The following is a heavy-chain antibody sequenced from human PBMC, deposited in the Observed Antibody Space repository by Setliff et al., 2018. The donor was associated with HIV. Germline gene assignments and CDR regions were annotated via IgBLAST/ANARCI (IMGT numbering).Heavy chain of an antibody. V-gene: IGHV1-2*04. CDR2: INPNSGGT. J-gene: IGHJ4*02. D-gene: IGHD3-22*01. CDR3: ARGMDYYDTSGYYQYYFDY. Sequence: ASVKVSCKASGYSFTDYYIHWVRQAPGQGLEWMGWINPNSGGTNYAQKFQGWVTMTRDTSISTAYMALSRLRSDDTAVYYCARGMDYYDTSGYYQYYFDYWGQGTLVTVSS. CDR1: GYSFTDYY.